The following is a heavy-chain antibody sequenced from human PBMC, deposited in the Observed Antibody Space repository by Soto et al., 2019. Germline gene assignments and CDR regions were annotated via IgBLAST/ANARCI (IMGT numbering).Heavy chain of an antibody. J-gene: IGHJ6*02. Sequence: SVKVSCKASGGTFSSYAISWVRQAPGQGLEWMGGIIPIFGTANYAQKFQGRVTITADESTSTAYMELSSLRSEDTAVYYCARDLRYYDFWSGYYTPKYYYYGMDVWGQGTTVTVSS. CDR2: IIPIFGTA. CDR3: ARDLRYYDFWSGYYTPKYYYYGMDV. D-gene: IGHD3-3*01. CDR1: GGTFSSYA. V-gene: IGHV1-69*13.